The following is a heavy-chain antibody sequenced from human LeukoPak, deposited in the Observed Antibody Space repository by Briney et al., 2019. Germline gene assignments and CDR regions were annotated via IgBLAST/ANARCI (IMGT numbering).Heavy chain of an antibody. J-gene: IGHJ3*02. CDR1: GFTFSNAW. V-gene: IGHV3-15*01. Sequence: GGSLRLSCAASGFTFSNAWMSWVRQAPGKGLEWVGRIKSKTDGGTTDYAAPVKSRLTISRDDSKNTLYLQMNSLKPEDTAVYYCTTAPPRRWLQFADAFDIWGQGTMVTVSS. CDR3: TTAPPRRWLQFADAFDI. D-gene: IGHD5-12*01. CDR2: IKSKTDGGTT.